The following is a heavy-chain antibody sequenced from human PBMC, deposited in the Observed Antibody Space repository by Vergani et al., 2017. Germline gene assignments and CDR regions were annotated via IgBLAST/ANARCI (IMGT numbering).Heavy chain of an antibody. J-gene: IGHJ4*02. CDR2: IIPIFGTA. D-gene: IGHD6-19*01. V-gene: IGHV1-69*12. CDR1: VGTFSSYA. Sequence: QVQLVQSGAEVKKPGSSVKVSCKASVGTFSSYAISWVRQAPGQGLEWMGVIIPIFGTANFAQKSQGRVTITADESTSTAYMELSSLRSEDTAVYYCTRAHSIAVAGYYFDYWGQGCLVTV. CDR3: TRAHSIAVAGYYFDY.